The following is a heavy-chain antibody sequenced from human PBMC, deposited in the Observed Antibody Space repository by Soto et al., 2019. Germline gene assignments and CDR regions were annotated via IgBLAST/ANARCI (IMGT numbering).Heavy chain of an antibody. V-gene: IGHV3-23*01. CDR3: AREYSSSREVYYYYYYMDV. CDR2: ISGSGGST. J-gene: IGHJ6*03. CDR1: GFTFSSYA. D-gene: IGHD6-6*01. Sequence: GGSLRLSCAASGFTFSSYAMSWVRQAPGKGLVWVSAISGSGGSTYYADSVKGRFTISRDNSKNTLYLQMSSLRSEDTAVYYCAREYSSSREVYYYYYYMDVWGKGTTVTVSS.